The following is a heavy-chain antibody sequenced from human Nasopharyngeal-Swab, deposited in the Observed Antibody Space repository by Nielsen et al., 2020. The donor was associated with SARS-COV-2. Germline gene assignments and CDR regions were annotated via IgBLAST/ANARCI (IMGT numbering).Heavy chain of an antibody. Sequence: APALAGVANLKHDGSEKYYVDSVKGRFTISRDNAKNSLYLQMNSLRAEDTAVYYCARGASGYYDFWSGYYRYYYYYYMDVWGKGTTVTVSS. CDR3: ARGASGYYDFWSGYYRYYYYYYMDV. D-gene: IGHD3-3*01. CDR2: LKHDGSEK. V-gene: IGHV3-7*01. J-gene: IGHJ6*03.